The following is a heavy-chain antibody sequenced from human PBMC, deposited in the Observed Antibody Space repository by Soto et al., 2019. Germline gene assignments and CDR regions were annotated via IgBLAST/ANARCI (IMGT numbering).Heavy chain of an antibody. J-gene: IGHJ4*02. Sequence: QVQLVQSGAEVRQPGSSVKVSCKPSGDTFNNYAINWVRQAPGQGLEWVGGIIPFFGTPNYAESFRGRVTITADESTSTVYMALSSLRSEDTAIYYCARVGVTLTPRSYFDLWGQGSLVTVSP. V-gene: IGHV1-69*01. D-gene: IGHD3-16*01. CDR2: IIPFFGTP. CDR1: GDTFNNYA. CDR3: ARVGVTLTPRSYFDL.